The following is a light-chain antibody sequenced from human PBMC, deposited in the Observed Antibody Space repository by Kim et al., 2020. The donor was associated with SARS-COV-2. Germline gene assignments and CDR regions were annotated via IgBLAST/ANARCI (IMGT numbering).Light chain of an antibody. CDR2: DAS. CDR3: QHSNSFPFT. V-gene: IGKV1D-12*01. CDR1: QGISNC. J-gene: IGKJ3*01. Sequence: ASVGDRVTITCRASQGISNCLAWYQQKPGKPPKLLIYDASTLESGVPSRFSGSGSGTVFTLTISSLQPEDIATYYCQHSNSFPFTFGPGTKVDIK.